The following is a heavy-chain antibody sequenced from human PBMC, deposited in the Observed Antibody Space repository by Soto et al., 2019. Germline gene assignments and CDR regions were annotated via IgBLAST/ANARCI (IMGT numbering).Heavy chain of an antibody. CDR2: IFWDDDK. D-gene: IGHD2-21*02. V-gene: IGHV2-5*02. Sequence: QITLKESGPMLVKPTQTLTLTGAFSGFSLSTSGVGLGSIRQSPGKALGRLAVIFWDDDKRYSPSLKSRLTITNDTSRYQVFLPMTNIDPADTATYYCSRRPYEGDDGGTFDYWGQGNLVTVSS. CDR1: GFSLSTSGVG. J-gene: IGHJ4*02. CDR3: SRRPYEGDDGGTFDY.